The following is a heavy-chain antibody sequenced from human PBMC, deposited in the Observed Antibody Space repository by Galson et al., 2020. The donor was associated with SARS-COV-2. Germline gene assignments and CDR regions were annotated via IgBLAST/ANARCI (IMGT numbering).Heavy chain of an antibody. J-gene: IGHJ6*03. CDR3: ARVPKTYCSSTSCFKYYYYYYMDV. CDR2: IYYSGST. CDR1: GGSISSYY. Sequence: SETLSLTCTVSGGSISSYYWSWIRQPPGKGLEWIGYIYYSGSTNYNPSLKSRVTISVDTSKNQFSLKLSSVTAADTAVYYCARVPKTYCSSTSCFKYYYYYYMDVWGKGTTVTVSS. D-gene: IGHD2-2*01. V-gene: IGHV4-59*01.